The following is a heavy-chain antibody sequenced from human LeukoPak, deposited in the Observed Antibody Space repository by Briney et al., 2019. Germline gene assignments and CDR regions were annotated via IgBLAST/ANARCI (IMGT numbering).Heavy chain of an antibody. Sequence: GGSLRLSCAASGFTFSSSFMNWVRQAPGKGLEWISYINNEGGMTYADSVKGGFTISRDNAKNSLHLQVNSLRDEDTAVYYCARDSSFAFDIWGQGTMVTVSS. D-gene: IGHD2/OR15-2a*01. CDR3: ARDSSFAFDI. CDR1: GFTFSSSF. J-gene: IGHJ3*02. V-gene: IGHV3-48*02. CDR2: INNEGGM.